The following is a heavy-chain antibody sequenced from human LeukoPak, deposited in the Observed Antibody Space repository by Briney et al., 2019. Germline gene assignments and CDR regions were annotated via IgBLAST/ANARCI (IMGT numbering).Heavy chain of an antibody. CDR2: ISGSGGST. CDR1: GFTFSSYA. J-gene: IGHJ4*02. D-gene: IGHD3-22*01. V-gene: IGHV3-23*01. CDR3: AKDTYYYDSSGYAFDY. Sequence: GGSLRLSCAASGFTFSSYAMSWVRQAPGKGLEWVSAISGSGGSTYYADSVKGRFTISRDNSKNTLYLQMNSLRAEDTAVYYCAKDTYYYDSSGYAFDYWGQGTLVTVPS.